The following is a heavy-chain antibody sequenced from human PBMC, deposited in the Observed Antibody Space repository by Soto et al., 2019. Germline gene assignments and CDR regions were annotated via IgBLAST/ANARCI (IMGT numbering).Heavy chain of an antibody. J-gene: IGHJ5*02. D-gene: IGHD3-10*01. Sequence: QVQLVQSGAEVKKPGSSVKVSCKASGGTFSSYAISWVRQAPGQGLEWMGGIIPIFGTANYAQKFQGRVTITADESTSTAYMELSSLRSEDTAVYYCARVVFITMVRGVSSNWFDPWGQGTLVTVSS. CDR1: GGTFSSYA. V-gene: IGHV1-69*01. CDR3: ARVVFITMVRGVSSNWFDP. CDR2: IIPIFGTA.